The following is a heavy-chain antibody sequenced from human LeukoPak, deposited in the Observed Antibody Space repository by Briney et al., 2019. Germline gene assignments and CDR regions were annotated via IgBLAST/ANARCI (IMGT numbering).Heavy chain of an antibody. CDR3: SSLGWRTGDY. J-gene: IGHJ4*02. CDR1: GFTFTDQW. Sequence: GGSLRLSCAASGFTFTDQWMGWGRQTPGKGLEWVAHMNGDGNEGYYADSVKGRFTISRDNARNSVYLQLSSPRCEDTTVYYCSSLGWRTGDYWGEGPVLSVS. V-gene: IGHV3-7*01. D-gene: IGHD1-14*01. CDR2: MNGDGNEG.